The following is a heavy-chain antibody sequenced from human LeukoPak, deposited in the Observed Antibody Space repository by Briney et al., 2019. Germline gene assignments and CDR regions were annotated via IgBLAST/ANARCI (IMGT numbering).Heavy chain of an antibody. J-gene: IGHJ4*02. CDR2: IKSKTDGGTT. V-gene: IGHV3-15*01. CDR3: TTETGRLGELSPFDY. Sequence: GGSLRLSCAASGFTFSNAWMSWVRQAPGKGLEWVGRIKSKTDGGTTDYAAPVKGRFTISRDDSQNTLHLQMNSLKNEDTAVYYCTTETGRLGELSPFDYWGQGTLVTVSP. CDR1: GFTFSNAW. D-gene: IGHD3-16*02.